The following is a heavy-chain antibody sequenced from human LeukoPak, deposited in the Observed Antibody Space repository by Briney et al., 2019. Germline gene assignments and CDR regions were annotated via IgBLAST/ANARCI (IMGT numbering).Heavy chain of an antibody. J-gene: IGHJ5*02. CDR2: IYYSGST. V-gene: IGHV4-59*08. D-gene: IGHD3-22*01. CDR1: GGSISSHY. CDR3: ARPYYYDSRIDP. Sequence: SETLSLTCTVSGGSISSHYWSWIRQPPGKGLEWIGYIYYSGSTYYNPSLKSRVTMSADTSKNQLSLKLSSVTAADTAVYYRARPYYYDSRIDPWGQGILVTVSS.